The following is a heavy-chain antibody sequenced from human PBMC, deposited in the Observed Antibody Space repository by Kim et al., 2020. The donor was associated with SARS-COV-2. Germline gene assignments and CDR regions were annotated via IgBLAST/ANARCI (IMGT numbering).Heavy chain of an antibody. CDR3: ARSNEGPDYGSGSYYNLKPLDY. V-gene: IGHV4-39*06. Sequence: SETLSLTCTVSGGSISSSSYYWGWIRQPPGKGLEWIGSIYYSGSTYYNPSLKSRVTISVDTSKNQFTLKLSSVTAADTAVYYCARSNEGPDYGSGSYYNLKPLDYWGQGTLFTVSS. CDR2: IYYSGST. D-gene: IGHD3-10*01. CDR1: GGSISSSSYY. J-gene: IGHJ4*02.